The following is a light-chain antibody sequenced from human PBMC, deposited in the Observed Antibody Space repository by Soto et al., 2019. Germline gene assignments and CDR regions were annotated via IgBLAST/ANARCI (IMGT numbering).Light chain of an antibody. Sequence: EIVLTQSPGTLSLSPGERATLSCRASQSVTSNYLAWYQQKFGQAPRLLIYITSSRATGIPDRFSGSGSGTDFTLTISRLEPEDFAVYYCQQYGSSPWTFGQGTKVEIK. J-gene: IGKJ1*01. CDR2: ITS. V-gene: IGKV3-20*01. CDR3: QQYGSSPWT. CDR1: QSVTSNY.